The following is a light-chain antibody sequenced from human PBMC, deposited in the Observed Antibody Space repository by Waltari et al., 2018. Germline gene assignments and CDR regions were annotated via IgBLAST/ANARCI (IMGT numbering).Light chain of an antibody. V-gene: IGLV2-11*01. Sequence: WYQHPPYSAPKLLIFDVTKRPSGVPNRFSGSKSGHTASLTISGLQAEDEADYYCCSYAGRDAWVFGGGTRLTVL. J-gene: IGLJ3*02. CDR2: DVT. CDR3: CSYAGRDAWV.